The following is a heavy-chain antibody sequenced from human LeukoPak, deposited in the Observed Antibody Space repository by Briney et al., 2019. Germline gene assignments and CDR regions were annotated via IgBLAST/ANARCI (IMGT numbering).Heavy chain of an antibody. CDR3: ARGVYIAAAQYGY. J-gene: IGHJ4*02. V-gene: IGHV4-59*01. D-gene: IGHD6-13*01. CDR1: GGSFSGYY. CDR2: IYYSGTT. Sequence: SETLSLTCAVYGGSFSGYYWSWIRQPPGKGPEWIGYIYYSGTTNYNPSLKSRVTISVDTSKNQFSLKLSSVTAADTAVYYCARGVYIAAAQYGYWGQGTLVSVSS.